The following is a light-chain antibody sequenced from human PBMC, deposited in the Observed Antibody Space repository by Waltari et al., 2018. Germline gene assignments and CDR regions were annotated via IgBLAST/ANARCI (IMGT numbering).Light chain of an antibody. CDR3: QQYGSSLRT. Sequence: EIVLTQSPGTLSLSPGERAPLSCRASRSVSASYLAGYQQKPGQAPRLLSYGASSRSTGIPDRFSGSGSGTDFTLTISRLEPEDFAVYYCQQYGSSLRTFGQGTKVEIK. CDR1: RSVSASY. J-gene: IGKJ1*01. CDR2: GAS. V-gene: IGKV3-20*01.